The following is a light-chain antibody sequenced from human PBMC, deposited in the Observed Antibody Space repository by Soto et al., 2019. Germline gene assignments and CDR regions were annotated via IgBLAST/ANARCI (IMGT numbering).Light chain of an antibody. V-gene: IGKV1-5*03. CDR3: QHYHTYVYT. CDR2: KAS. CDR1: QSLGGG. Sequence: DIKMTQSPSSLVASVGDRVTITCRASQSLGGGLAWYQQKPGEAPKLLIYKASTLENGVPSRFSGSGSGTEFTLTIRSLQPDDSATYFCQHYHTYVYTFGQGTKLEI. J-gene: IGKJ2*01.